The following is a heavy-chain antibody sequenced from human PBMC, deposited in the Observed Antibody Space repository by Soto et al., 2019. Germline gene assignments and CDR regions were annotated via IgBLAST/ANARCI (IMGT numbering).Heavy chain of an antibody. J-gene: IGHJ4*02. CDR3: AKLGSGYYTGLYFDY. Sequence: GGSLRLSCAASGFSFGDYWMSWVRQAPGKGLEWVAHMKKDGSEKYYVDSVKGRFTVSRDNTKSPLYLQMSSLRAEDTAVYYCAKLGSGYYTGLYFDYWGQGTLVTVSS. CDR1: GFSFGDYW. CDR2: MKKDGSEK. V-gene: IGHV3-7*03. D-gene: IGHD3-3*01.